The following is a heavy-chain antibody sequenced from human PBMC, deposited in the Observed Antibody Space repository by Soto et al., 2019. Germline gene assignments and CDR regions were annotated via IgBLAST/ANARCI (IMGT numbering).Heavy chain of an antibody. Sequence: SETLSLTCAVYVVPFSGYYWSWIRQSPGKGLEWIGEINHSGNTKYNPSLKSRVTMLVDTYKNQFSLSLSSVTAADTAVYYCANLIVFHSSYYHDYWG. CDR3: ANLIVFHSSYYHDY. D-gene: IGHD1-26*01. CDR1: VVPFSGYY. V-gene: IGHV4-34*01. J-gene: IGHJ4*01. CDR2: INHSGNT.